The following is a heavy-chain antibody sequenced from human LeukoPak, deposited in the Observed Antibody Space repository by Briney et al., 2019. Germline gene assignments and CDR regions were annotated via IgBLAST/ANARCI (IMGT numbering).Heavy chain of an antibody. J-gene: IGHJ3*02. CDR1: GFTFSSYA. CDR2: ISGSGGST. D-gene: IGHD2-15*01. CDR3: AKGVAAHDAFDI. V-gene: IGHV3-23*01. Sequence: GGSLRLSCAASGFTFSSYAMSWVRQAPGKGLEWVSAISGSGGSTYYADSVKGRLTISRDNSKNTLYLQMNSLRAEDTAVYYCAKGVAAHDAFDIWGQGTMVTVSS.